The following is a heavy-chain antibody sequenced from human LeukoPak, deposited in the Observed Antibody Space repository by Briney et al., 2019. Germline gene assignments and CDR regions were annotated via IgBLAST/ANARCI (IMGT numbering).Heavy chain of an antibody. V-gene: IGHV3-20*04. J-gene: IGHJ4*02. CDR3: ARDYHGAYYDFWSGYYSIDY. CDR1: GFTFSSYG. CDR2: INWNGGST. D-gene: IGHD3-3*01. Sequence: PGGSLRLSCAASGFTFSSYGMSWVRQAPGKGLEWVSGINWNGGSTGYADSVKGRFTISRDNAKNSLYLQMNSLRAEDTALYYCARDYHGAYYDFWSGYYSIDYWGQGTLVTVSS.